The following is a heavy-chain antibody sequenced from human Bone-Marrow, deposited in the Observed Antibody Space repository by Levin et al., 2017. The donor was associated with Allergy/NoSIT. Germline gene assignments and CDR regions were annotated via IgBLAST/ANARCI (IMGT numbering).Heavy chain of an antibody. V-gene: IGHV3-30-3*01. CDR2: ISYDGDNK. J-gene: IGHJ4*02. CDR1: GFSFSSYP. Sequence: GGSLRLSCAASGFSFSSYPMHWVRQAPGKGLEWVAVISYDGDNKDYADSVKGRFTISRDNYKNTLFLQMNSLRAEDTAVYYCASDSSGYSRPVYYFDYWGQGTLVTVS. CDR3: ASDSSGYSRPVYYFDY. D-gene: IGHD3-22*01.